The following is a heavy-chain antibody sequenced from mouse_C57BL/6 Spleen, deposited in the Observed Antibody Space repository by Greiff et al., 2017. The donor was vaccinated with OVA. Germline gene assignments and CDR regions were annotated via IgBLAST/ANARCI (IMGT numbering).Heavy chain of an antibody. CDR2: IRNKANNHAT. J-gene: IGHJ2*01. CDR1: GFTFSDSW. V-gene: IGHV6-6*01. CDR3: TRRGLSYYYGSSYGDGGFFDY. Sequence: EVKVEESGGGLVQPGGSMKLSCAASGFTFSDSWMDWVRQSPEKGLEWVAEIRNKANNHATYYAESVKGRFTISRDDSKSSVYLQMNSLRAEDTGIYYCTRRGLSYYYGSSYGDGGFFDYWGQGTTLTVSS. D-gene: IGHD1-1*01.